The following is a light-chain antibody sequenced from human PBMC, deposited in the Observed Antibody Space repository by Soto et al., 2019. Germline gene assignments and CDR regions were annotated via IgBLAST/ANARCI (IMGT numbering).Light chain of an antibody. J-gene: IGKJ3*01. V-gene: IGKV3-20*01. CDR3: QQYRSSPFT. CDR1: QSFSDNY. Sequence: EIVLMQSPGTLSLARGERATLSCRASQSFSDNYLAWHQQKPGQAPRLLIFEASTRATGIPDRFSGSGSGTDFTLTISRLEPEDFAVYYCQQYRSSPFTFGLGT. CDR2: EAS.